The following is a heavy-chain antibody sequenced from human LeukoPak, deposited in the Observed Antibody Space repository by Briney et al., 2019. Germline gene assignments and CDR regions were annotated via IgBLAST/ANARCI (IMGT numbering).Heavy chain of an antibody. J-gene: IGHJ6*03. D-gene: IGHD3-16*01. Sequence: SETLSLTCAVYGDFFSGYYWSWIRQPPGKGLEWIGEINHSGSTNYNPSLKSRVTISLDTSKNQFSLKLSSVTAADTAVYYCARDGAHKNHYYSYYYMDVWGKGTAVTASS. CDR1: GDFFSGYY. CDR2: INHSGST. CDR3: ARDGAHKNHYYSYYYMDV. V-gene: IGHV4-34*01.